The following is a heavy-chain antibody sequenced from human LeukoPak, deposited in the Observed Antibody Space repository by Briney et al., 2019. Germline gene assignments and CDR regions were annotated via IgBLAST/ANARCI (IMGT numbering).Heavy chain of an antibody. CDR2: IYYSGST. V-gene: IGHV4-59*01. J-gene: IGHJ3*01. D-gene: IGHD3-22*01. Sequence: SETLSLTCTASGGSISSYYWSWIRQPPGKGLEWIGYIYYSGSTNYNPSLKSRVTISVDTSMNQFSLKLSSVTAADTAVYYCAGNYYDNIYRPFWGQGTMVTVS. CDR1: GGSISSYY. CDR3: AGNYYDNIYRPF.